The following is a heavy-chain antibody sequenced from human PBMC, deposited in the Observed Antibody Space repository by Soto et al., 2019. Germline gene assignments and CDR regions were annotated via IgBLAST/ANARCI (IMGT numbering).Heavy chain of an antibody. J-gene: IGHJ6*02. D-gene: IGHD3-10*01. Sequence: PSETLSLTCTVSGGSISSGDYYWSWIRQPPGKGLEWIGYIYYSGSTYYNPSLKSRVTISVDTSKNQFSLKLSSVTAADTAVYYCAREGDYYGSGSYPRMDVWGQGTTVTVSS. CDR3: AREGDYYGSGSYPRMDV. CDR1: GGSISSGDYY. V-gene: IGHV4-30-4*01. CDR2: IYYSGST.